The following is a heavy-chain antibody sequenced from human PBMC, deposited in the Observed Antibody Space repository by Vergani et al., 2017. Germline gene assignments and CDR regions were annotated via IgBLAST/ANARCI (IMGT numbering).Heavy chain of an antibody. J-gene: IGHJ5*02. CDR3: ARGRLLRFLEWLSECWFDP. Sequence: QVQLVQSGAEVNKPGASVKVSCKASGYTFTSYVISWVRQAPGQGLEWMGWISAYNGNTNYAQKLQGRVTMTTDTSTSTAYMELRSLRSEDTAVYYCARGRLLRFLEWLSECWFDPWGQGTLVTVSS. CDR1: GYTFTSYV. D-gene: IGHD3-3*01. CDR2: ISAYNGNT. V-gene: IGHV1-18*01.